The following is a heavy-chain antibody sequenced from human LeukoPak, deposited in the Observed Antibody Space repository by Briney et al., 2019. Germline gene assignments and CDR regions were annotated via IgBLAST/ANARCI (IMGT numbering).Heavy chain of an antibody. CDR3: ARDSLGYCSGGSCYSGAFHI. D-gene: IGHD2-15*01. CDR2: IIPNFGTA. CDR1: GGTFSSYA. Sequence: SVKVSCKASGGTFSSYAISWVRQAPGQGGEWMGRIIPNFGTANYAQKFQGRVTINTDKSTRTVYMEMRSLSSEDRAVYYSARDSLGYCSGGSCYSGAFHIWGQGTMVTVSS. J-gene: IGHJ3*02. V-gene: IGHV1-69*05.